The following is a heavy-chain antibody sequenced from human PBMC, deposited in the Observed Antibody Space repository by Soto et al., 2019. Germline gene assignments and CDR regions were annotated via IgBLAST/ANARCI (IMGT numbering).Heavy chain of an antibody. Sequence: QPGGSLRLSCAASGFTFSSYGMHWFRQAPGKGLEWVAVIWYDGSNKYYADSVKGRFTISRDNSKNTLYLQMNSLRAEDTAVYYCASWPTMVRGYYYYGMDVWGQGTTVTVSS. CDR2: IWYDGSNK. D-gene: IGHD3-10*01. J-gene: IGHJ6*02. CDR1: GFTFSSYG. CDR3: ASWPTMVRGYYYYGMDV. V-gene: IGHV3-33*01.